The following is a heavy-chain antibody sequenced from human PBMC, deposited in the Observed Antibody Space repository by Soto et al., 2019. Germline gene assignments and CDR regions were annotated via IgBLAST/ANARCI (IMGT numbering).Heavy chain of an antibody. CDR2: INPNSGGT. D-gene: IGHD6-13*01. J-gene: IGHJ4*02. V-gene: IGHV1-2*04. CDR1: GYTFTGYY. CDR3: AVTTIAAVGSFDY. Sequence: AASVKVSCKASGYTFTGYYMHWVRQAPGQGLEWMGWINPNSGGTNYAQKFQGWVTMTRDTSISTAYMELSRLRSDDTAVYYCAVTTIAAVGSFDYWGQGTLVTVSS.